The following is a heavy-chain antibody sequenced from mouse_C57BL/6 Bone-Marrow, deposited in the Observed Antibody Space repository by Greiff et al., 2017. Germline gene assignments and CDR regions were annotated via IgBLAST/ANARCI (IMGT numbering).Heavy chain of an antibody. CDR2: IHPNSGST. Sequence: QVQLQQPGAELVKPGASVKLSCKASGYTFTSYWMHWVKQRPGQGLEWIGMIHPNSGSTNYNEKFKSKATLTVDKSSSTAYMQLSSLTSEDSAVYYCARPLNWDGGYFDYWGQGTTLTVSS. J-gene: IGHJ2*01. CDR3: ARPLNWDGGYFDY. V-gene: IGHV1-64*01. D-gene: IGHD4-1*01. CDR1: GYTFTSYW.